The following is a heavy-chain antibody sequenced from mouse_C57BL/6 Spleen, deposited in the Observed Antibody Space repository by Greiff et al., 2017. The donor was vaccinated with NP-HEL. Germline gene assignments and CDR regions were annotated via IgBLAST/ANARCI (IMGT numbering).Heavy chain of an antibody. CDR3: ARDGSSYYWYFDV. CDR2: INYDGSST. CDR1: GFTFSDYY. D-gene: IGHD1-1*01. J-gene: IGHJ1*03. V-gene: IGHV5-16*01. Sequence: EVMLVESEGGLVQPGSSMKLSCTASGFTFSDYYMAWVRQVPEKGLEWVANINYDGSSTYYLDSLKSRFIISRDNAKNILYLQMSSLKSEDTATYYCARDGSSYYWYFDVWGTGTTVTVSS.